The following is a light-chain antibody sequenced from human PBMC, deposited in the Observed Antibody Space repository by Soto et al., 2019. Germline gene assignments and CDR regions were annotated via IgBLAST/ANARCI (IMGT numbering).Light chain of an antibody. J-gene: IGLJ2*01. V-gene: IGLV6-57*04. CDR2: EDN. CDR1: SGSIARNY. Sequence: NFMLNQPHSVSEAPGKTVTISCTRSSGSIARNYVQWYQQRPGSAPTTLIYEDNERPSGVPDRFSGSIDSSSNSASLTISGLKTEDEAFYYCQSYDSINPVVLGGGTKRTVL. CDR3: QSYDSINPVV.